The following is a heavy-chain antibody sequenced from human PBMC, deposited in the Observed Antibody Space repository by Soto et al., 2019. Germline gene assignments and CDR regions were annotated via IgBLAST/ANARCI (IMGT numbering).Heavy chain of an antibody. J-gene: IGHJ5*02. CDR1: GGTFSSYA. CDR2: IIPIFGTA. D-gene: IGHD2-2*01. V-gene: IGHV1-69*13. Sequence: RASVKVSCKASGGTFSSYAISWVRQAPGQGLEWMGGIIPIFGTANYAQKFQGRVTITADESTGTAYMELSSLRSEDTAVYYCARDLYDCSSTSCYVNWFDPWGQGALVTV. CDR3: ARDLYDCSSTSCYVNWFDP.